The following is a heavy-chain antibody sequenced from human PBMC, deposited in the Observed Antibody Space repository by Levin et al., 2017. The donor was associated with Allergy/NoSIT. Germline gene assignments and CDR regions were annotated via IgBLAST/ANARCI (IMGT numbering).Heavy chain of an antibody. V-gene: IGHV3-33*01. D-gene: IGHD2-15*01. Sequence: GGSLRLSCAASGITFSSYGMHWVRQAPGKGLEWVAVIWYDGSEKYYADSVKGRFTISRDNSKHTLYLQMNSLRAEDTAVYYCARDKGYCSGGSCYPDDAFDIWGQGTMVTVSS. J-gene: IGHJ3*02. CDR1: GITFSSYG. CDR2: IWYDGSEK. CDR3: ARDKGYCSGGSCYPDDAFDI.